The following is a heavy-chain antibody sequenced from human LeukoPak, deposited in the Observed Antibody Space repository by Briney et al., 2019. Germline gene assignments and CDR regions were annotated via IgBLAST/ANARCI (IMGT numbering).Heavy chain of an antibody. J-gene: IGHJ3*02. D-gene: IGHD2-2*02. CDR1: GFSLSTSGMC. Sequence: SGPALVKPTQTLTLTCTFSGFSLSTSGMCVSWIRQPPGKALEWLARIDWDDDKYYSTSLKTRLTISKDTSKNQVVLTMTNMDPVDTVTYYCARMKVVPAAISTGAFDIWGQGTMVTVSS. V-gene: IGHV2-70*11. CDR3: ARMKVVPAAISTGAFDI. CDR2: IDWDDDK.